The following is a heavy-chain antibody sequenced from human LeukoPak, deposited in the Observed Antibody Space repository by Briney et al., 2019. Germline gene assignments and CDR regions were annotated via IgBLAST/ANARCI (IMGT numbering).Heavy chain of an antibody. CDR1: GGSFSGYY. CDR2: INHSGST. Sequence: SETLSLTCAVYGGSFSGYYWSWIRQPPGKGLEWIGEINHSGSTNYNPSFKGRVTISVDTSKNQFSLKLSSVTAADTAVYYCARLGGYSYGPMYWGQGTLVTVSS. CDR3: ARLGGYSYGPMY. D-gene: IGHD5-18*01. J-gene: IGHJ4*02. V-gene: IGHV4-34*01.